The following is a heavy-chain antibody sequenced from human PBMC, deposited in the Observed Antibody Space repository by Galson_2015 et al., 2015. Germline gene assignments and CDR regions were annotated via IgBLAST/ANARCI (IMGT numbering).Heavy chain of an antibody. CDR1: GSSFHGYW. CDR3: ARSLTGDHGRFHDY. CDR2: IYPVDSEI. Sequence: QPGAEAKKPGEYLQISCKGSGSSFHGYWVGWERQMPGKGLERMGIIYPVDSEIRYNPSAQGQVTISADRSISTAYLQWISLKASDTAIYYCARSLTGDHGRFHDYWGQGTLVTVSS. D-gene: IGHD7-27*01. V-gene: IGHV5-51*01. J-gene: IGHJ4*02.